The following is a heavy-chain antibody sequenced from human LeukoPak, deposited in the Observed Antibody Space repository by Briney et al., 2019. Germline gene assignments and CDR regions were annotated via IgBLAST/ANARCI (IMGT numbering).Heavy chain of an antibody. J-gene: IGHJ4*02. Sequence: SVKVSCKASGGTFSSYAISWVRQAPGQGLEWMGRIIPIFGIANYAQKLQGRVTITADKSTSTAYMELSSLRSEDTAVYYCARDLTEGELPFDYWGQGTLVTVSS. V-gene: IGHV1-69*04. CDR1: GGTFSSYA. D-gene: IGHD1-26*01. CDR2: IIPIFGIA. CDR3: ARDLTEGELPFDY.